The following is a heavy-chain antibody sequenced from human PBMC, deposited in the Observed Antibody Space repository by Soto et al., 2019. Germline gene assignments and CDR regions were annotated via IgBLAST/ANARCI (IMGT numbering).Heavy chain of an antibody. CDR1: GTSLSGLP. CDR3: AAGVTTFDY. D-gene: IGHD4-17*01. CDR2: LDYEEGER. J-gene: IGHJ4*02. Sequence: ASVKVSCKVSGTSLSGLPMHWVRQAPGKGLEWMGSLDYEEGERSFAHRFQGRLTVTEDTSTDTAYMELSSLMSEDTAVYYCAAGVTTFDYWGQGTLVTVSS. V-gene: IGHV1-24*01.